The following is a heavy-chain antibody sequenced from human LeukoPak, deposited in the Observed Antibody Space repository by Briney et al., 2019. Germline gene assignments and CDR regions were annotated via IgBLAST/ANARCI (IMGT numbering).Heavy chain of an antibody. Sequence: GGSLGLSCAASGFTFSSYSMNWVRQAPGKGLEWVSYIRSSSETVFYADSVKGRFTISSDNAENSLYLQMNSLRVEDTAVYYCVRDKGYAFDFWGQGTMVTVSS. V-gene: IGHV3-48*01. J-gene: IGHJ3*01. CDR1: GFTFSSYS. CDR2: IRSSSETV. CDR3: VRDKGYAFDF.